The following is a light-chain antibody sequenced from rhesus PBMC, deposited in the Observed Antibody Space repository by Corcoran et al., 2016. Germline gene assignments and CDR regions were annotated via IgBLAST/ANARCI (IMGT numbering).Light chain of an antibody. Sequence: DVVMTQSPLSLPITPGQPASISCRSSQSLVNSNGNTYLSWYQQKPGQPPRRQIYQVSNRDSGVPDRFSGRGAGKDFTLNIGRVESVYVWVYYCGQGTTVPPWTFGPGAKVEIK. J-gene: IGKJ1*01. CDR2: QVS. CDR3: GQGTTVPPWT. V-gene: IGKV2-65*01. CDR1: QSLVNSNGNTY.